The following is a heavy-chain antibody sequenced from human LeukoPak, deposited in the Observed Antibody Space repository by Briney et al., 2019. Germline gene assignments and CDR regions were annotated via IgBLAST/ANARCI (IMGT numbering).Heavy chain of an antibody. Sequence: GGSLRLSCAASGFTFSTYAMNWVRQAPGKGLEWVSAISPIGSRTYYADSVKGRFTISRDNSKNTLYLQMNSLRAGDTAIYYCAKASTVLKPIDSWGQGTLVTVFS. J-gene: IGHJ4*02. D-gene: IGHD1-14*01. CDR1: GFTFSTYA. CDR2: ISPIGSRT. V-gene: IGHV3-23*01. CDR3: AKASTVLKPIDS.